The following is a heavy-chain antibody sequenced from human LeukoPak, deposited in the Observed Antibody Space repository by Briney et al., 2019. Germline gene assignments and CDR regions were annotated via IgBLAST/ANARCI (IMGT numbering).Heavy chain of an antibody. CDR3: ARGGKLEPTAMPT. V-gene: IGHV3-74*01. J-gene: IGHJ5*02. D-gene: IGHD2-2*01. CDR1: GFTFRTHW. CDR2: INPDGSST. Sequence: SGGSLRLSCVASGFTFRTHWMHWVRQVPGKGPVWLSRINPDGSSTTYADSVKGRFTISRDNAKNMLYLQINSLRVEDTAIYYCARGGKLEPTAMPTWGQGSLVVVSS.